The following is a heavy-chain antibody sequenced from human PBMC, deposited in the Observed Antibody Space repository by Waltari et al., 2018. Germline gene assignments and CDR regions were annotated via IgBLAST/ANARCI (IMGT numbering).Heavy chain of an antibody. CDR3: ARPDGLYGSGSYGAFDI. CDR1: GGSFSGYY. J-gene: IGHJ3*02. CDR2: INHSGST. D-gene: IGHD3-10*01. V-gene: IGHV4-34*01. Sequence: QVQLQQWGAGLLKPSETLSLTCAVYGGSFSGYYWSWIRQPPGKGLEWIGEINHSGSTNYNPSLKSRVTIALDTSKNQFSLKLSSVTAADTAVYYCARPDGLYGSGSYGAFDIWGQGTMVTVSS.